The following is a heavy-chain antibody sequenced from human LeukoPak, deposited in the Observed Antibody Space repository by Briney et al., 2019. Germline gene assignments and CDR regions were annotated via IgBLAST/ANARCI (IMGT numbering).Heavy chain of an antibody. V-gene: IGHV4-59*01. D-gene: IGHD4-17*01. CDR2: IYYSWST. J-gene: IGHJ4*01. Sequence: PSETPSLTCTVSGGSISSYYWSWIRQPPGKGLEWIGYIYYSWSTNYNPSLKSRVTISVDTPKKPFSLRISSVTPADTPVYYCARPLDYGDYDHVYWGHGTLVTVSS. CDR3: ARPLDYGDYDHVY. CDR1: GGSISSYY.